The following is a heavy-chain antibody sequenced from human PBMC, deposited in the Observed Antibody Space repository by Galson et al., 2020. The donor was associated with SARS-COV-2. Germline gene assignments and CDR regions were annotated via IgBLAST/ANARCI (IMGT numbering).Heavy chain of an antibody. CDR2: ISGTGGYT. J-gene: IGHJ5*02. V-gene: IGHV3-11*06. Sequence: GGSLRLSCAASGFFPSDFYMSWVRQAPGKGLEWIADISGTGGYTDYAESVKGRFTISRDNTKRQLTLQMNNLRAEDTGVYYCTREGHDCRSGDWYTVWPVWFDRWGEGTLVTVSS. CDR1: GFFPSDFY. D-gene: IGHD2-21*02. CDR3: TREGHDCRSGDWYTVWPVWFDR.